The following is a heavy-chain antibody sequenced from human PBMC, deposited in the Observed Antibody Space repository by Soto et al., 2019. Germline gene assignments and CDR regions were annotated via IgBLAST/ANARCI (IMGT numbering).Heavy chain of an antibody. D-gene: IGHD2-21*02. V-gene: IGHV4-34*01. CDR2: INHSGST. Sequence: PSETLSLTCAVYGGSFSGYYWSWIRQPPGKGLEWIGEINHSGSTNYNPSLKSRVTISVDTSKNQFSLKLSSVTAADTAVYYCARGRVGGDCYPLDYWGQGTLVTVSS. CDR1: GGSFSGYY. J-gene: IGHJ4*02. CDR3: ARGRVGGDCYPLDY.